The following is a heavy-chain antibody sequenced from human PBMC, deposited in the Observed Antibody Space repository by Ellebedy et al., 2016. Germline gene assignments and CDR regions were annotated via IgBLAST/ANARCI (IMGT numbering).Heavy chain of an antibody. D-gene: IGHD4-23*01. V-gene: IGHV1-69*13. CDR1: RGSNYA. CDR2: IIPMFGTT. Sequence: ASVKVSCKASRGSNYAITWVRQAPGHGLEWMGGIIPMFGTTNYAQKFQGRLTITADESTRTAYMELSSLRSDDTAVYYCATTTVVHHTAFDIWGQGTTVTVSS. CDR3: ATTTVVHHTAFDI. J-gene: IGHJ3*02.